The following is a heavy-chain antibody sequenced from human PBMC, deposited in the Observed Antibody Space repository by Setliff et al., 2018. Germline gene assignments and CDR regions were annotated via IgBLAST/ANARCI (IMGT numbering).Heavy chain of an antibody. V-gene: IGHV4-39*07. D-gene: IGHD4-4*01. Sequence: KPSETLSLTCSVSDVSISDTTYYWAWVRQPPGKGLEWIGTVSFFGASYSNPSLKSRLTISVDTSKNQFSLKLTSVTAADTAVYYCARDRGVYSDFEYWGQGTLVTVSS. CDR3: ARDRGVYSDFEY. CDR2: VSFFGAS. CDR1: DVSISDTTYY. J-gene: IGHJ4*02.